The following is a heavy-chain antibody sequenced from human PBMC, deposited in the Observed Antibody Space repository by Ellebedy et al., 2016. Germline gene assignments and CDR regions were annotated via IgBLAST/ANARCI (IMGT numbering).Heavy chain of an antibody. CDR3: AKGGYDWGSYRADY. V-gene: IGHV3-74*01. D-gene: IGHD3-16*02. CDR1: EPSFSSYY. Sequence: GGSLRLSCAASEPSFSSYYMHWVRQAPGRGLEWVSRIETDGRGAAYADSVKGRFTISRDNAKKTLYLQMNSLRAADTAIYYCAKGGYDWGSYRADYWGQGTLVTVSS. J-gene: IGHJ4*02. CDR2: IETDGRGA.